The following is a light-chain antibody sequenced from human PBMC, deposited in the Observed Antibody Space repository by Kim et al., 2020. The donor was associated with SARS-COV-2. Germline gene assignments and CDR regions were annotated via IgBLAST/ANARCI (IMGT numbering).Light chain of an antibody. CDR3: QAWDSNTVV. CDR2: QNN. CDR1: KLGNRY. J-gene: IGLJ2*01. Sequence: SYELTQPPSVSVSPGQTASITCSGDKLGNRYACWYQQKPGQSPVLLIYQNNKRPSGIPERFSGSNSENTATLTISGTQTMDEADYYCQAWDSNTVVFGGG. V-gene: IGLV3-1*01.